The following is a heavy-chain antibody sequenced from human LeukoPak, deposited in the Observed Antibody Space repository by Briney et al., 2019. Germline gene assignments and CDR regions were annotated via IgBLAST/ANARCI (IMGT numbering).Heavy chain of an antibody. V-gene: IGHV3-23*01. D-gene: IGHD7-27*01. CDR3: VHPTGEGWFYFPY. CDR2: IGGDADGT. Sequence: GGSLRLSCAASGFTVTNFAIAWVRQAPGKGLEWAAAIGGDADGTTYPDRVRGRFFLSRDSSKNTLYLQMNVLTVEDTAVYHCVHPTGEGWFYFPYWGQGTPVTVSS. CDR1: GFTVTNFA. J-gene: IGHJ4*02.